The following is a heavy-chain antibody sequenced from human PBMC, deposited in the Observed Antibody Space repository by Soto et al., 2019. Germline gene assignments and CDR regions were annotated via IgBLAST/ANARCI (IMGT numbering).Heavy chain of an antibody. J-gene: IGHJ6*02. D-gene: IGHD3-3*01. CDR2: ISGSGGST. CDR1: GFTFSTYS. V-gene: IGHV3-23*01. Sequence: GGSLRLSCVGSGFTFSTYSINWVRQAPGKGLEWVSAISGSGGSTYYADSVKGRFTISRDNSKNTLYLQMNSLRAEDTAVYYWAKDGSPSICGVVRGYYYGMDVWGQGTTVTSP. CDR3: AKDGSPSICGVVRGYYYGMDV.